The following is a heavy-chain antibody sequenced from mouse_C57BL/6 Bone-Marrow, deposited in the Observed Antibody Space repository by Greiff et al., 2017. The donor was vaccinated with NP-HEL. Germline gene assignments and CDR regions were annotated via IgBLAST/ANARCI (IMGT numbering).Heavy chain of an antibody. CDR2: INPYNGDT. J-gene: IGHJ3*01. Sequence: VQLQQSGPELVKPGDSVKISCKASGYSFTGYFMNWVMQSHGKSLEWIGRINPYNGDTFYNQKFKGKATLTVDKSSSTAHMELRSLTSEDSAVYYCATSYDYGSSYELGNWDGFAYWGQGTLVTVSA. CDR1: GYSFTGYF. CDR3: ATSYDYGSSYELGNWDGFAY. V-gene: IGHV1-20*01. D-gene: IGHD1-1*01.